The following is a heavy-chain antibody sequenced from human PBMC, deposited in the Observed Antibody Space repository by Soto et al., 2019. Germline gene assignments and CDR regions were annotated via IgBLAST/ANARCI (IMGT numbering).Heavy chain of an antibody. J-gene: IGHJ5*02. CDR2: IYWDDDK. CDR1: GFSLSTSGVG. V-gene: IGHV2-5*02. D-gene: IGHD6-13*01. Sequence: SGPTLVNPTQPLTLTCTFSGFSLSTSGVGGGWIRQPPGKALEWLALIYWDDDKRYSPSLKSRLTITKDTSKNQVVLTMTNMDPVDTATYYCARAFIEAEDADNWFDPWGQGTMVTVSS. CDR3: ARAFIEAEDADNWFDP.